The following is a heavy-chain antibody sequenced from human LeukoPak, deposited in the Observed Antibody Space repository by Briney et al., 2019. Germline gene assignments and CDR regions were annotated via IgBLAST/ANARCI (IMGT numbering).Heavy chain of an antibody. CDR3: ARDSRFGAIMISGIIYENWFDS. V-gene: IGHV4-38-2*02. CDR2: VSHSGYT. D-gene: IGHD3/OR15-3a*01. CDR1: GFSITTNSSSNRNYY. J-gene: IGHJ5*02. Sequence: SETLSLTCTVPGFSITTNSSSNRNYYWGWIRQAPGKVLEWIGSVSHSGYTYSNPSLASRVTLLVDISKNPFSVHLTSVTAADTAKYYCARDSRFGAIMISGIIYENWFDSWGQGTHVTVSS.